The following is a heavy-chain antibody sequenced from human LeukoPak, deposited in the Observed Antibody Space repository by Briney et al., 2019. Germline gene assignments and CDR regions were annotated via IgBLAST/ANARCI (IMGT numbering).Heavy chain of an antibody. CDR2: IIPTFGTA. CDR3: ARGWWGDYSGSYFLDY. V-gene: IGHV1-69*13. CDR1: GGTFSNYA. J-gene: IGHJ4*02. Sequence: SVKVSCKASGGTFSNYAISWVRQAPGQGLEWMGGIIPTFGTANYAQKFQGRVTITADESASTAYMELSSLRSEDTAVYYCARGWWGDYSGSYFLDYWGQGTLVTVSS. D-gene: IGHD1-26*01.